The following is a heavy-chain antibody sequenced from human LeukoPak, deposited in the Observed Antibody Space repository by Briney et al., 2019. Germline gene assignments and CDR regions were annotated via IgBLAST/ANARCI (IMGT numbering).Heavy chain of an antibody. V-gene: IGHV4-34*01. CDR1: GGSFSGYY. J-gene: IGHJ6*03. D-gene: IGHD3-3*01. CDR2: INHSGST. CDR3: ARGRFWSGYYPQNYYYYYMDV. Sequence: SETLSLTCAVYGGSFSGYYWSWIRQPPGQGLKWIGVINHSGSTNYNPSLKSRVTISVDTSKNQFSLKLSSVTAADTAVYYCARGRFWSGYYPQNYYYYYMDVWGKGTTVTVSS.